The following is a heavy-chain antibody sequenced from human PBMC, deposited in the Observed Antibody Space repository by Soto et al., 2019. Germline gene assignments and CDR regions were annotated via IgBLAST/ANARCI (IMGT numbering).Heavy chain of an antibody. Sequence: PSETLSLTCAVSGYSISSGYCWGWIRQPPGKGLEWIGSIYHSGSTYYNPSLKSRVTISVDTSKNQFSLKLSSVTAADTAVYYCARGASSSWYGAYYYYGMDVWGQGTTVTVSS. D-gene: IGHD6-13*01. CDR2: IYHSGST. J-gene: IGHJ6*02. CDR3: ARGASSSWYGAYYYYGMDV. CDR1: GYSISSGYC. V-gene: IGHV4-38-2*01.